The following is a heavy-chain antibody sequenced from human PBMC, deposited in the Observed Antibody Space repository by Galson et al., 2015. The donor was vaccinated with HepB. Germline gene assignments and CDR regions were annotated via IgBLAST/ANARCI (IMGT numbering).Heavy chain of an antibody. CDR1: GYSFTSYW. CDR2: IYPGDSDT. J-gene: IGHJ4*02. Sequence: QSGAEVKKPGESLKISCKGSGYSFTSYWIGWVRQMPGKGLEWMGIIYPGDSDTRYSPSFQGQVTISADKSISTAYLQWSSLKASDTAMYYCARYKRAAVAGMGPGDYWGQGTLVTVSS. D-gene: IGHD6-19*01. CDR3: ARYKRAAVAGMGPGDY. V-gene: IGHV5-51*01.